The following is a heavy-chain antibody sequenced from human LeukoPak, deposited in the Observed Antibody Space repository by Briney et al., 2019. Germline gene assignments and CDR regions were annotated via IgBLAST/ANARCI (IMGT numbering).Heavy chain of an antibody. V-gene: IGHV1-18*01. D-gene: IGHD2-21*02. CDR2: ISAYNGNT. J-gene: IGHJ4*02. CDR3: ATVGADASAETTNYFDN. CDR1: GYTFTSYA. Sequence: ASVKVSCKASGYTFTSYAITWVRQAPGQGLEWMGWISAYNGNTKYGQRLQGRVTMTTDTSTSTAYMELRSLRSDDTAVYYCATVGADASAETTNYFDNWGQGTLVTVSS.